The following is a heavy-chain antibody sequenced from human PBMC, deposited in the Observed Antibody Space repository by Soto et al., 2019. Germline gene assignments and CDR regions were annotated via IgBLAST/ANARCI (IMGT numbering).Heavy chain of an antibody. Sequence: QVQLVQSGAKVKSPGAQLRASCRASGNTSTIYDSNGFRQATGQGLGWMGWMNPNSGNTGYAQKFQGRVTMTRNTSISTAYMELSSLRSEDTAVYYCARERAVAGFDYWGQGTLVTVSS. CDR3: ARERAVAGFDY. V-gene: IGHV1-8*01. J-gene: IGHJ4*02. CDR2: MNPNSGNT. CDR1: GNTSTIYD. D-gene: IGHD6-13*01.